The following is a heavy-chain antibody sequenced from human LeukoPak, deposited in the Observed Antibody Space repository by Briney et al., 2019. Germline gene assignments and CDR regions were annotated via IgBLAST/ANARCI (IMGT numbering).Heavy chain of an antibody. V-gene: IGHV3-48*04. CDR2: ISTGSGTI. D-gene: IGHD3-22*01. CDR1: GFTVSSNY. Sequence: PGGSLRLSCAASGFTVSSNYMSWVRQAPGKGLEWISYISTGSGTIYYADSVKGRFTTSRDNAKNSLSLQMNSLRAEDTAVYYCARAMRYYDSSIDYWGQGTLVTVSS. CDR3: ARAMRYYDSSIDY. J-gene: IGHJ4*02.